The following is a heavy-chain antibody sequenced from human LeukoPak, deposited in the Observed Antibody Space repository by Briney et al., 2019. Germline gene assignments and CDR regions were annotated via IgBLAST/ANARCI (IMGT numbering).Heavy chain of an antibody. D-gene: IGHD4-17*01. CDR2: IIPIFGTA. CDR1: GGTFSSYA. V-gene: IGHV1-69*05. CDR3: ARDPPATVTTGAYYFDY. J-gene: IGHJ4*02. Sequence: SVKVSCKASGGTFSSYAISWVRQAPGQGLEWMGRIIPIFGTANYAQKFQGRVTITTDGSTSTAYMELSSLRSEDTAVYYCARDPPATVTTGAYYFDYWGQGTLVTVSS.